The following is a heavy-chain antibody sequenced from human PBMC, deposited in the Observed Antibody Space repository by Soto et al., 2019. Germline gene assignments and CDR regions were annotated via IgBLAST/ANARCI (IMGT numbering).Heavy chain of an antibody. CDR1: GGSISSYY. CDR2: IYYSGST. J-gene: IGHJ4*02. CDR3: ARVSENYDILTGYYGY. Sequence: LSETLSLTCTVSGGSISSYYWSWIRQPPGKGLEWIGYIYYSGSTNYNPSLKSRVTISVDTSKNQFSLKLSSVTAADTAVYYCARVSENYDILTGYYGYWGQGTLVTVSS. V-gene: IGHV4-59*01. D-gene: IGHD3-9*01.